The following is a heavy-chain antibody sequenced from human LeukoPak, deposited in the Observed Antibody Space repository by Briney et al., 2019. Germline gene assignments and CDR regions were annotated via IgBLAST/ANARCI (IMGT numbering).Heavy chain of an antibody. CDR3: AKAPGGYTNWFDP. CDR1: GFTFDDYA. V-gene: IGHV3-9*01. CDR2: ISWNSGSI. D-gene: IGHD3-22*01. Sequence: GGSLRLSCAASGFTFDDYAMHWVRQAPGKGLEWVSGISWNSGSIGYADSVKGRFTISRDNAKNSLYLQMNSLRAEDTALYYCAKAPGGYTNWFDPWGQGTLVTVSS. J-gene: IGHJ5*02.